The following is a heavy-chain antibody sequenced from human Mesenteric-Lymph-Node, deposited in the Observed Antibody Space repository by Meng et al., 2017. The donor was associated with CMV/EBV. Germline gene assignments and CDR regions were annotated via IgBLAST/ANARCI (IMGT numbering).Heavy chain of an antibody. J-gene: IGHJ6*02. Sequence: GGSLRLSCAASGFIFSSYWMHWVRQAPGKGLVWVSRINSDGSSTSYADSVKGRFTISRDNSKNTSYLQMNNLRPEDTAMYYCAKDGGMYCSRTSCSAMDVWGQGTTVTVSS. CDR1: GFIFSSYW. CDR2: INSDGSST. V-gene: IGHV3-74*01. D-gene: IGHD2-2*01. CDR3: AKDGGMYCSRTSCSAMDV.